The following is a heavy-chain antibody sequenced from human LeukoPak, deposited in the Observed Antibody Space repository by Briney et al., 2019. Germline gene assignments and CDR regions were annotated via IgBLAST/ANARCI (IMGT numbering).Heavy chain of an antibody. CDR3: AKAPSGSYPRAFDY. Sequence: GGSLRLSCAASGFTFSSYAMSWVRQAPGKGLEWVSAISGSGGSTYYADSVKGRFTISRDNSKNTLYLQVNSLRAEDTAVHYCAKAPSGSYPRAFDYWGQGTLVTVSS. D-gene: IGHD1-26*01. CDR2: ISGSGGST. CDR1: GFTFSSYA. V-gene: IGHV3-23*01. J-gene: IGHJ4*02.